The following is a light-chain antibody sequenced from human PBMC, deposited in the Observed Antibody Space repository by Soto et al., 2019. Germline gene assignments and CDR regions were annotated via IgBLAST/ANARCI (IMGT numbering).Light chain of an antibody. Sequence: IVLTESPGALSLSPGGRANLSCRSSQSVSSSYLAWYQQKPGQAPRLLIYDASSRATGIPDRFSGSGSGTDFTLTISRLEPEDFAVYYCHQYGSSLSTFGQGTKVDIK. V-gene: IGKV3-20*01. CDR3: HQYGSSLST. CDR2: DAS. J-gene: IGKJ1*01. CDR1: QSVSSSY.